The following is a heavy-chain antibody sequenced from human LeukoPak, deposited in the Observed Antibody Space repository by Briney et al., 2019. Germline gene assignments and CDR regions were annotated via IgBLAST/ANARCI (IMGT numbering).Heavy chain of an antibody. CDR2: IKQDGSEK. D-gene: IGHD2-21*01. V-gene: IGHV3-7*01. Sequence: PGGSLRLSCAASGFTFSSYWMNWVRQAPGKGLEWVANIKQDGSEKYYVDSVKGRFTISRDNSKNTLYLQMSSLRAEDTAVYYCAKEFNRGLPDYWGQGTLVTVPS. CDR3: AKEFNRGLPDY. CDR1: GFTFSSYW. J-gene: IGHJ4*02.